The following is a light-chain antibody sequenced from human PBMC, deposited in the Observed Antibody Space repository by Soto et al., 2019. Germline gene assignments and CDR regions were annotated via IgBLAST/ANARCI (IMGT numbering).Light chain of an antibody. Sequence: NFMLTQPHYVSESPGKTVTISCTRSGGSIANHYVQWYQQRPGSAPTTVIYEDNQRPSGVPDRFSGSIDSSSNSASLTLSGLKTEDEADYYCQSFDSTSVVFGGGTQLTVL. CDR1: GGSIANHY. CDR3: QSFDSTSVV. J-gene: IGLJ3*02. CDR2: EDN. V-gene: IGLV6-57*04.